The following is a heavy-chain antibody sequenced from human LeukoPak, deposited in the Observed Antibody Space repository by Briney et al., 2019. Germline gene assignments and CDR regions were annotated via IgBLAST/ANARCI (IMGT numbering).Heavy chain of an antibody. J-gene: IGHJ3*02. Sequence: ASETLSLTRAVYGGSFSGYYWSWIRQPPGKGLEWIGEINHSGSTNYNPSLKSRVTISVDTSKNQFSLKLSSVTAADTAVYYCARDTYDAFDIWGQGTMVTVSS. D-gene: IGHD2-2*02. V-gene: IGHV4-34*01. CDR3: ARDTYDAFDI. CDR1: GGSFSGYY. CDR2: INHSGST.